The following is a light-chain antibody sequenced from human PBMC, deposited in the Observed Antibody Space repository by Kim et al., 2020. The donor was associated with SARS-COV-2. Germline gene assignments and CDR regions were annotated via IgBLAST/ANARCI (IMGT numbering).Light chain of an antibody. V-gene: IGLV2-23*02. Sequence: QSITISCTGTSSDVGTYNLVSWYQHHPGKAPKLMISEVSKRPSGVSSRFSGSKSGNTASLTISGLQAEDEADYYCCAYAGSSTYVFGTGTKVTVL. J-gene: IGLJ1*01. CDR1: SSDVGTYNL. CDR2: EVS. CDR3: CAYAGSSTYV.